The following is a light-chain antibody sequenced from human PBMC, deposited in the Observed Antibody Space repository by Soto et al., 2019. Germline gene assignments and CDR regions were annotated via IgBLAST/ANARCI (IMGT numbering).Light chain of an antibody. Sequence: DIQMTQSPSTLSASVGDRVTITCRASQSISSWLAWYQQKPGKAPKLLIYDASSLESGVPSRFSGSGSGTEFTLTISSLQPDDFATYYCQQYNSYSPVTFGQGPRWKSN. J-gene: IGKJ1*01. CDR3: QQYNSYSPVT. CDR2: DAS. CDR1: QSISSW. V-gene: IGKV1-5*01.